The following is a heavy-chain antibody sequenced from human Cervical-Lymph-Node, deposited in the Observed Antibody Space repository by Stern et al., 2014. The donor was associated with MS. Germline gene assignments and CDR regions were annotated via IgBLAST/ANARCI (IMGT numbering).Heavy chain of an antibody. CDR3: AHAIPYDFWSGYYPTAFDY. V-gene: IGHV2-5*02. CDR2: IYWGDDK. J-gene: IGHJ4*02. D-gene: IGHD3-3*01. Sequence: QVTLRESGPTLVKPTQTLTLTCTFSGFSLSTSGVGVGWIRQPPGKALEGLALIYWGDDKRYSPSLKSRLTITKDTSKNQVVLTMTNMDPVDTATYYCAHAIPYDFWSGYYPTAFDYWGQGTLVTVSS. CDR1: GFSLSTSGVG.